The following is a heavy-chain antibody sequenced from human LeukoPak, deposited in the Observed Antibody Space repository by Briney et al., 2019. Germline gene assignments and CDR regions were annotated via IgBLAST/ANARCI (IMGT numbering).Heavy chain of an antibody. V-gene: IGHV3-7*01. CDR2: IKSDGSEE. CDR1: GFIFSSYW. Sequence: GGSLRLSCATSGFIFSSYWMRWVRQAPGKGLEWVANIKSDGSEEYYGDSVKGRFTISRDNAKNSLYLQMNSLRVEDTAVYYCARGDLWLGHWGQGSLVTVSS. CDR3: ARGDLWLGH. J-gene: IGHJ4*02. D-gene: IGHD3-10*01.